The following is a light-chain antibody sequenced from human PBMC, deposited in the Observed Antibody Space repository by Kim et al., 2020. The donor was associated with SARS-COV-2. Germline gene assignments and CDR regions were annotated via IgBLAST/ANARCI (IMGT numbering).Light chain of an antibody. CDR3: QQYDSYPWT. V-gene: IGKV1-5*03. CDR1: QSISSW. J-gene: IGKJ1*01. Sequence: PSTLSAAVGDRVTITCRARQSISSWLAWYQQRPGKAPNLLSLESGVPSRFSGSGSGTEFTLTISSLQPDDFATYYCQQYDSYPWTFGQGTKVDIK.